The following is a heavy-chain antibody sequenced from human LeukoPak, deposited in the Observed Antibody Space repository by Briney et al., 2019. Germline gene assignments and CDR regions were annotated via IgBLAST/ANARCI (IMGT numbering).Heavy chain of an antibody. CDR3: AKDWHILTGRNCFDP. J-gene: IGHJ5*02. CDR2: VSSYNGDT. D-gene: IGHD3-9*01. CDR1: GYSFNNYG. V-gene: IGHV1-18*01. Sequence: ASVRVSCKASGYSFNNYGISWVRQAPGQGLEWMGWVSSYNGDTNYAQKFQGRVAMSTDTSTSTAYMELRSLRFDDTAIYYCAKDWHILTGRNCFDPWGQGTLVTVSS.